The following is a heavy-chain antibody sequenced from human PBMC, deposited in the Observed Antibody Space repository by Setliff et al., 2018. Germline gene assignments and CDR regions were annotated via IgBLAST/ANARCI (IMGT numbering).Heavy chain of an antibody. CDR3: ARINRFQYMGV. Sequence: SQTLSLTCAVSGYSISSGFYWGWFRQPAGKGLEWIGQIYTSWSTNHNPSLKSPATISLDTPKNQLSLSLSSVTTADTAVYYCARINRFQYMGVWGKGTTGTVSS. CDR1: GYSISSGFY. V-gene: IGHV4-61*09. CDR2: IYTSWST. D-gene: IGHD3-3*01. J-gene: IGHJ6*03.